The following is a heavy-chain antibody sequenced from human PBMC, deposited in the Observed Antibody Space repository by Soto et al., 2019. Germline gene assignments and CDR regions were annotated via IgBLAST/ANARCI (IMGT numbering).Heavy chain of an antibody. Sequence: GGSLRLSCAASGFTFSSYAMSWVRQAPGKGLEWVSAISGSGGSTYYADSVKGRFTISRDNSKNTLYLQMNSLRAEDTAVYYCARALMFHSYYYYMDVWGKGTTVTVSS. CDR3: ARALMFHSYYYYMDV. CDR2: ISGSGGST. CDR1: GFTFSSYA. V-gene: IGHV3-23*01. D-gene: IGHD3-10*02. J-gene: IGHJ6*03.